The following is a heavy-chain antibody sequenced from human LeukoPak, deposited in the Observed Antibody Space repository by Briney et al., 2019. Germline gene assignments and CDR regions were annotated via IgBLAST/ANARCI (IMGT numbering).Heavy chain of an antibody. CDR2: ISGSGGST. CDR1: GFTFSSYA. CDR3: AKDWRAHGSGSYYNL. V-gene: IGHV3-23*01. J-gene: IGHJ5*02. D-gene: IGHD3-10*01. Sequence: GGSLRLSCAASGFTFSSYAMSWVRQAPGKGLEWVSGISGSGGSTYYADSVKGRFTISRDNSKNTLYLQMNSLRAEDTAVYYCAKDWRAHGSGSYYNLWGQGTLVTVSS.